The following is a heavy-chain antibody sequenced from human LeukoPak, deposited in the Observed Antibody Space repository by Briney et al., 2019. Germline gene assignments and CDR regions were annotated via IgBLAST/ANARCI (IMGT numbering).Heavy chain of an antibody. V-gene: IGHV3-23*01. CDR2: ISGSGGST. J-gene: IGHJ6*03. CDR1: GFTFSSYA. CDR3: ARDSVDFWSGSKYYYYYYMDV. Sequence: PGGSLRPSCAASGFTFSSYAMSWVRQAPGKGLEWVSAISGSGGSTYYADSVKGRFTISRDNSKNTLYLQMNSLRAEDTAVYYCARDSVDFWSGSKYYYYYYMDVWGKGTTVTVSS. D-gene: IGHD3-3*01.